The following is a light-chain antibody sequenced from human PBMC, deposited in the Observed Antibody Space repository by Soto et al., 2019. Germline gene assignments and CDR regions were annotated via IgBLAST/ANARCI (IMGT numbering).Light chain of an antibody. J-gene: IGKJ1*01. Sequence: NVFTQSPGTLSLSPGQRATLSCRASQSLSGNYLAWYQQKPGQAPRVLIYRASIRDTGISDRFSGSGSGTECTRTISRLEPEDFAVYYCQHYGASPWTFGQGTKVDIK. V-gene: IGKV3-20*01. CDR3: QHYGASPWT. CDR1: QSLSGNY. CDR2: RAS.